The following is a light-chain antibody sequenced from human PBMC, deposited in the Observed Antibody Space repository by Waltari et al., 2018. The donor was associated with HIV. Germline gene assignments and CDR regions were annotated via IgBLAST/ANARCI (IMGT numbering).Light chain of an antibody. CDR2: TNN. Sequence: QSVLTQPPSASGTPGQNVTISCSGNTSNIGTNIVNWYQQFPGAAPKLLIYTNNQRPSGVPSRFAVSKSGTSASLAISGLQSEDEADYVCAAWDDTLNGLFGGGTKLTVL. V-gene: IGLV1-44*01. CDR3: AAWDDTLNGL. CDR1: TSNIGTNI. J-gene: IGLJ2*01.